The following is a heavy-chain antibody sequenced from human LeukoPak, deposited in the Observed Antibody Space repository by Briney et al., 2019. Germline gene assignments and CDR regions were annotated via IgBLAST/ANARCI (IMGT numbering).Heavy chain of an antibody. D-gene: IGHD2-21*01. CDR2: ITGSGGET. Sequence: PGGSLRLSRVASGFTFSTYAMSWVRQAPGKGLEWVSAITGSGGETWNADSVRGRFTISRDNSRHTVYLQMNNLRPEDTALYYCARDRQFPDDVLDVWGQGTMVTVSS. V-gene: IGHV3-23*01. CDR3: ARDRQFPDDVLDV. CDR1: GFTFSTYA. J-gene: IGHJ3*01.